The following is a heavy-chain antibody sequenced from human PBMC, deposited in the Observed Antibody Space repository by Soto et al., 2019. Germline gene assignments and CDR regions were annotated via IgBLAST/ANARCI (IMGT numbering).Heavy chain of an antibody. V-gene: IGHV1-69*13. CDR2: IIPIFGTA. Sequence: SVKVSCKASGSTFSSYAISWVRQAPGQGLEWTGGIIPIFGTANYAQKFQGRVTITADESTSTAYMELSSLRSEDTAVYYCARDKLPPIWSGYYQEYYFDYWGQGTLVTVSS. CDR3: ARDKLPPIWSGYYQEYYFDY. CDR1: GSTFSSYA. D-gene: IGHD3-3*01. J-gene: IGHJ4*02.